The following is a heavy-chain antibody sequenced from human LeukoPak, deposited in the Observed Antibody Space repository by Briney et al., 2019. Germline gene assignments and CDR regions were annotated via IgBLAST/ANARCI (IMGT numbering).Heavy chain of an antibody. D-gene: IGHD6-19*01. CDR3: ARNYSSGWYWNSYYGMDV. CDR1: GGSISSYY. CDR2: IYYSGST. Sequence: SETLSLTCTVSGGSISSYYWSWIRQPPGKGLGWIGYIYYSGSTNYNPSLKSRVTISVDTSKNQFSLKLSSVTAADTAVYYCARNYSSGWYWNSYYGMDVWGQGTTVTVSS. J-gene: IGHJ6*02. V-gene: IGHV4-59*01.